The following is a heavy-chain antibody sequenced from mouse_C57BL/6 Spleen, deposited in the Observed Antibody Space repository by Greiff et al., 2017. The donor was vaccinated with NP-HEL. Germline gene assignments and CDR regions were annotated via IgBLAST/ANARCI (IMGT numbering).Heavy chain of an antibody. CDR2: INPGSGGT. V-gene: IGHV1-54*01. D-gene: IGHD2-3*01. J-gene: IGHJ1*03. CDR1: GYAFTNYL. Sequence: VKLMESGAELVRPGTSVKVSCKASGYAFTNYLIEWVKQRPGQGLEWIGVINPGSGGTNYNEKFKGKATLTADKSSSTAYMQLSSLTSEDSAVYFCARGWLLPYWYFDVWGTGTTVTVSS. CDR3: ARGWLLPYWYFDV.